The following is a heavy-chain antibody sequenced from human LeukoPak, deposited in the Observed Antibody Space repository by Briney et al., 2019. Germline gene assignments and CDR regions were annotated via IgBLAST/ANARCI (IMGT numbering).Heavy chain of an antibody. CDR1: GFTFSDRW. CDR3: VRGCWPLDF. CDR2: IKEDGSEK. J-gene: IGHJ4*02. V-gene: IGHV3-7*01. Sequence: PGGSLRLSCAVSGFTFSDRWMSWVRQTPGKGLEWVATIKEDGSEKYYVDSVKGRFTISRDNAKNSLSLEMNRLRAEDTAVYYCVRGCWPLDFWGQGTLVTVSS.